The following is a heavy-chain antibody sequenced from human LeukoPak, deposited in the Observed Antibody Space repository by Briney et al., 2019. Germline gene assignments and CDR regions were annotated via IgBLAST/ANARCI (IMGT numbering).Heavy chain of an antibody. CDR2: TFYRSKWYN. Sequence: SQTLSLTCAISGDSVSRHDLTWVCVRQSPSRGLEWLGRTFYRSKWYNDYAVSVKSRITVSPDTSKNQFSLHLTSVTPDDTAVYYCVRSYDWVFDYWGQGTRVTVSS. V-gene: IGHV6-1*01. CDR1: GDSVSRHDLT. CDR3: VRSYDWVFDY. D-gene: IGHD1-1*01. J-gene: IGHJ4*02.